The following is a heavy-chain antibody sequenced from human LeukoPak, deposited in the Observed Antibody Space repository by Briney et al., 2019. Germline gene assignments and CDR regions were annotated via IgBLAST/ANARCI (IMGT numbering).Heavy chain of an antibody. D-gene: IGHD5-12*01. Sequence: GESLKISCKGSGYSFTSYWIGWVRQMPGKGLEWMGIIYPGDSDTRYSPSFQGQVTISADKSISTAYLQWSSLKASDTAMYYCARVYSYKLRWLQLGYYFDYWGQGTLVTVSS. CDR1: GYSFTSYW. J-gene: IGHJ4*02. CDR3: ARVYSYKLRWLQLGYYFDY. V-gene: IGHV5-51*01. CDR2: IYPGDSDT.